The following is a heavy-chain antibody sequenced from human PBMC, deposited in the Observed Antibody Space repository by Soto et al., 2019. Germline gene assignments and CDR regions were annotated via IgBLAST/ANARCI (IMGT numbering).Heavy chain of an antibody. CDR1: GFSFSNHD. Sequence: GGSLRLSCAASGFSFSNHDMHWVRQPKGKGLEWVSGITTGGNAYFADSVKGRFSISRENAKNSFYLQTSSLRAEDTAMYYCVRVNADAYDVWGQGTMVTVSS. J-gene: IGHJ3*01. CDR2: ITTGGNA. CDR3: VRVNADAYDV. V-gene: IGHV3-13*01.